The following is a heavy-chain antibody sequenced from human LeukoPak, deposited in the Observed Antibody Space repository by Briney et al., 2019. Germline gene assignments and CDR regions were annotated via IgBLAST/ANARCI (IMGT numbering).Heavy chain of an antibody. J-gene: IGHJ4*02. V-gene: IGHV4-39*07. CDR1: GGSISSSSYY. CDR3: ARDTPDYGDKSD. D-gene: IGHD4-23*01. Sequence: SETLPLTCTVSGGSISSSSYYWGWIRQPPGKGLEWIGSIYYSGSTYYNPSLKSRVTISVDTSKNQFSLKLSSVTAADTAVYYCARDTPDYGDKSDWGQGTLVTVSS. CDR2: IYYSGST.